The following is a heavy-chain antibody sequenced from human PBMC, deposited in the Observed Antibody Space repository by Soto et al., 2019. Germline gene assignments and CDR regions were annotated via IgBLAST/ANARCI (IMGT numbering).Heavy chain of an antibody. J-gene: IGHJ6*02. Sequence: GASVKVSCKASGGTLSSYAISWVRQAPGQGLEWMGGIIPIFGTANYAQKFQGRVTITADESTSTAYMELSSLRSEDTAVYYCARDQVSGSYMSYYYGMDVWGQGTTVTVSS. V-gene: IGHV1-69*13. CDR3: ARDQVSGSYMSYYYGMDV. CDR2: IIPIFGTA. CDR1: GGTLSSYA. D-gene: IGHD3-10*01.